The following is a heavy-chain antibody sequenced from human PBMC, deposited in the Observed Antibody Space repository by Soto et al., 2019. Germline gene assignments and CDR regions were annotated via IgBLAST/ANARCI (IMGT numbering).Heavy chain of an antibody. CDR3: ARTYYYDSSGYRYYFDY. D-gene: IGHD3-22*01. CDR2: IYYSGST. V-gene: IGHV4-59*01. Sequence: KASETLSLTCTVSGGSISSYYWSWIRQPPGKGLEWIGYIYYSGSTNYNPSLKSRVTISVDTSKNQFSLKLSSVTAADTAVYYCARTYYYDSSGYRYYFDYWGQGTLVTVSS. J-gene: IGHJ4*02. CDR1: GGSISSYY.